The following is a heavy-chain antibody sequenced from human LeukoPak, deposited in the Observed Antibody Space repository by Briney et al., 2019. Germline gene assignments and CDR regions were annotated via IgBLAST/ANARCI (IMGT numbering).Heavy chain of an antibody. CDR2: IYPGDSDT. V-gene: IGHV5-51*01. J-gene: IGHJ3*02. Sequence: GESLKISCKGSEYSFTSYWIGWVRQMPGKGLEWMGIIYPGDSDTRYSPSFQGQVTISADKSISTAYLQWSSLKASDTAMYYCARQASSGGDSDAFDIWGQGTMVTVSS. CDR3: ARQASSGGDSDAFDI. D-gene: IGHD2-21*02. CDR1: EYSFTSYW.